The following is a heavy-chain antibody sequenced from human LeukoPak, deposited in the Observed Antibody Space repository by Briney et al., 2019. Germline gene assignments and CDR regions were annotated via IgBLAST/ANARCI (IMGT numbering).Heavy chain of an antibody. CDR2: ISSSSSTI. CDR1: GFTFSSYS. J-gene: IGHJ5*02. CDR3: ARPYYDFWGGYQHNWFDP. D-gene: IGHD3-3*01. Sequence: GGSLRLSCAASGFTFSSYSMNWVRQAPGKGLEWVSYISSSSSTIYYADSVKGRFTISRDDAKNSLYLQMNSLRAEDTAVYYCARPYYDFWGGYQHNWFDPWGQGTLVTVSS. V-gene: IGHV3-48*01.